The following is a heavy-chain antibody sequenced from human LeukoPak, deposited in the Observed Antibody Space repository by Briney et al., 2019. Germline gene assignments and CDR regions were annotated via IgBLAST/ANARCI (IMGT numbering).Heavy chain of an antibody. CDR3: ARGAPPQN. CDR2: INHSGST. Sequence: PSETLSLTCAVYGGSFSGYYWSWIRQPPGKGLEWIGEINHSGSTNYNPSLKSRVTISIDTSKKHFSLKLTSVTAADTAVYYCARGAPPQNWGQGTLVTVSS. CDR1: GGSFSGYY. V-gene: IGHV4-34*01. J-gene: IGHJ4*02.